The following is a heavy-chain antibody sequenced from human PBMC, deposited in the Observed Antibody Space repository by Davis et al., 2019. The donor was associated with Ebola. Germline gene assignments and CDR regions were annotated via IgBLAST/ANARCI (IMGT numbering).Heavy chain of an antibody. J-gene: IGHJ4*02. CDR1: GFTFSNYW. V-gene: IGHV3-7*03. D-gene: IGHD3-3*01. CDR2: IKQDGSEK. CDR3: ARGVVY. Sequence: GESLKISCAASGFTFSNYWMTWVRQAPVRGLEWVANIKQDGSEKYYVDSVKGRFTISRDNAKNSLYLQMNSLRAEDTAVYYCARGVVYWGQGTLVTVSS.